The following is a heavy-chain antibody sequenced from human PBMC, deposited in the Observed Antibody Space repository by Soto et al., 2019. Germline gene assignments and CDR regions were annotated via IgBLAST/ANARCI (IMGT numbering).Heavy chain of an antibody. CDR2: IWYDGSNK. CDR1: GFTFSPYG. V-gene: IGHV3-33*01. J-gene: IGHJ6*02. CDR3: ARGAIPIKYGMDV. D-gene: IGHD3-9*01. Sequence: QVQLVESGGGVVQPGRSLRVSCAASGFTFSPYGMHWVRQAPGKGLEWVAVIWYDGSNKYYADSVKGRFTISRDNSKNTLYLQMNTLRAEDTAVYYCARGAIPIKYGMDVWGQGTTVTVSS.